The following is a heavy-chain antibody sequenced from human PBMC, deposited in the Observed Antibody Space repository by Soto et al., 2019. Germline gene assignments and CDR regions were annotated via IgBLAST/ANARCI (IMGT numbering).Heavy chain of an antibody. Sequence: EVQLVESGGGLVKPGGSLRLSCAASGFTFSSYNMNWVRQAPGKGLEWVSSISSSSRYMYYADSVKGRLTISRDNAKKSLYLHMNSLRAEDTAVYYCARGYCSRSSCYTGDAFDIWGQGTVVTVSS. V-gene: IGHV3-21*01. D-gene: IGHD2-2*02. J-gene: IGHJ3*02. CDR3: ARGYCSRSSCYTGDAFDI. CDR1: GFTFSSYN. CDR2: ISSSSRYM.